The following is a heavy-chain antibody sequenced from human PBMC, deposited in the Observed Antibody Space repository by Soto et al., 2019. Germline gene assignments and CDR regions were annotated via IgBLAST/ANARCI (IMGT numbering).Heavy chain of an antibody. V-gene: IGHV4-39*01. CDR2: IYYSGST. Sequence: SETLSLTCTVSGGSISSSSYYWGWIRQPPGKGLEWIGSIYYSGSTYYNPSLKRRVTISVDTSKNQFSLKLSSVTAADTAVYYCARLERDGYNQKGFDYWGQGTLVTVSS. CDR1: GGSISSSSYY. J-gene: IGHJ4*02. CDR3: ARLERDGYNQKGFDY. D-gene: IGHD5-12*01.